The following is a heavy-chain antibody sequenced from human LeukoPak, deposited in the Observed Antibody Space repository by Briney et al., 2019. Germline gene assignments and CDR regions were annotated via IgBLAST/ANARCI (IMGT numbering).Heavy chain of an antibody. J-gene: IGHJ4*02. CDR3: ARHRSGWLQSSFDY. D-gene: IGHD5-24*01. CDR1: GVSIRIISSY. CDR2: IYYSGIS. Sequence: SETLSLTCTVSGVSIRIISSYCGWIPQPRGEGLESFVSIYYSGISFDNPALKSRVTISVDTSKNQFSLKLSSVTAADTAVYYCARHRSGWLQSSFDYWGQGTLVTVSS. V-gene: IGHV4-39*01.